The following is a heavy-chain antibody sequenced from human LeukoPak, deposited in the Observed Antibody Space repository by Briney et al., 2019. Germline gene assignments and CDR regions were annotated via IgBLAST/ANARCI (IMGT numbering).Heavy chain of an antibody. V-gene: IGHV3-30*03. CDR2: ISYDGSNK. D-gene: IGHD6-13*01. Sequence: GGSLRLSCAASGFTFSSYGMHWVRQAPGKGLEWVAVISYDGSNKYYADSVKGRFTISRDNSKNTLYLQMNSLRAEDTAVYYCARGRYSSSWLPFDPWGQGTLVTVSS. CDR3: ARGRYSSSWLPFDP. CDR1: GFTFSSYG. J-gene: IGHJ5*02.